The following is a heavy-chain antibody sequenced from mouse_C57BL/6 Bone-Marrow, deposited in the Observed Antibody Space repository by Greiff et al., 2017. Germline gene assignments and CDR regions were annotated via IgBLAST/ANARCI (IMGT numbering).Heavy chain of an antibody. J-gene: IGHJ4*01. CDR1: GFSLTSYG. V-gene: IGHV2-2*01. CDR3: ARPPSRDYAMDY. CDR2: IGSGGST. Sequence: VQLQQSGPGLVQPSQSLSITCTVSGFSLTSYGVHWVRQSPGKGLEWLGVIGSGGSTDYNAAFISRLSISKDNSKSQVFFKMNSLQADDTAIYYCARPPSRDYAMDYWGQGTSVTVSS.